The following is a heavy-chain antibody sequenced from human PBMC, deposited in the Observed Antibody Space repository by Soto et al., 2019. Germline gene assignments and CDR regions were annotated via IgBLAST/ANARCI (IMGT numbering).Heavy chain of an antibody. CDR3: ARDYGPKLLLRSRFDP. V-gene: IGHV1-46*01. D-gene: IGHD3-3*01. J-gene: IGHJ5*02. CDR1: GYTFTSYY. Sequence: ASVKVSCKASGYTFTSYYMHWVRQAPGQGLECMGIINPSGGGTSYAQKFQGRVTMTRDTSTSTVYMELSSLRSEDTAVYYCARDYGPKLLLRSRFDPWGQGTLVTVSS. CDR2: INPSGGGT.